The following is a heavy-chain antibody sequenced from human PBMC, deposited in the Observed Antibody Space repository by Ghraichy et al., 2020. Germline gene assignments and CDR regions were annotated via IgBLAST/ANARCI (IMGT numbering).Heavy chain of an antibody. CDR2: IYSRGNT. Sequence: SETLSLTCTVSGGSISSYHWSWIRQPPGKGLEWIGYIYSRGNTNYNPSLKSRVTISVDTSKNQFSLRPSSVTAADTAVYYCARERDSYNNFDYWGQGTLVTVSS. CDR3: ARERDSYNNFDY. CDR1: GGSISSYH. V-gene: IGHV4-59*01. J-gene: IGHJ4*02. D-gene: IGHD5-24*01.